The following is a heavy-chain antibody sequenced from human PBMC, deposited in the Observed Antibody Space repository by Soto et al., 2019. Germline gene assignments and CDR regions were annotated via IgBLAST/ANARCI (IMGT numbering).Heavy chain of an antibody. CDR3: ARDRGTAMDPSWYFDL. CDR1: GGSISSGDYY. Sequence: QVQLQESGPGLVKPSQTLSLTCTVSGGSISSGDYYWSWIRQPPGKGLEWIGYIYYSGSTHHNPSLKSRVTISVDTSKNQFSLKLSSVTAADTAVYYCARDRGTAMDPSWYFDLWGRGTLVTVSS. J-gene: IGHJ2*01. D-gene: IGHD5-18*01. CDR2: IYYSGST. V-gene: IGHV4-30-4*01.